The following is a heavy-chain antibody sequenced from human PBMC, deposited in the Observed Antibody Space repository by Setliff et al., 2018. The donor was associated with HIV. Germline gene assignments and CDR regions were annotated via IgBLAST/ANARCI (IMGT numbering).Heavy chain of an antibody. CDR3: AKLANGHCTSAGCRDFDY. Sequence: GGSLRLSCAASGFNFSIYNMNWVRQAPGKGLEWVSYISSSSSTVYYADSVKGRFTFSRDNAKTSLYLQLNRLTVDDTDVYSCAKLANGHCTSAGCRDFDYWGQGTLVTVSS. J-gene: IGHJ4*02. CDR2: ISSSSSTV. D-gene: IGHD2-2*03. CDR1: GFNFSIYN. V-gene: IGHV3-48*01.